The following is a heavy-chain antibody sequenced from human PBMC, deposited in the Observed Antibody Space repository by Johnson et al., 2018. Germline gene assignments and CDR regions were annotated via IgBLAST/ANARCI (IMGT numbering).Heavy chain of an antibody. CDR2: ISSSSSTI. CDR3: AGDSGYIAAAGPDNYAFDI. J-gene: IGHJ3*02. D-gene: IGHD6-13*01. Sequence: VRLVQSGGGLVQPGGSLRLSCAASGFTFSSYSMNWVRQAPGKGLEWVSYISSSSSTIYYAASVKGRFTISRDNAKNSLYLQMNSLRAEDTAVYYCAGDSGYIAAAGPDNYAFDIWGQGTMVTVSS. V-gene: IGHV3-48*01. CDR1: GFTFSSYS.